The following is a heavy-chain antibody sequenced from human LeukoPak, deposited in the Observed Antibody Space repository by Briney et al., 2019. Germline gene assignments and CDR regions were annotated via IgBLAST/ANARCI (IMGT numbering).Heavy chain of an antibody. D-gene: IGHD3-9*01. CDR3: ATDQRYAFDY. Sequence: GGSLRLSSATSGFSFTDYPMNWVRQAPGKGLEWISNIRTTAEGAKYAYYADSMKGRVTISRDDGKNTLYLHMNSLRDDDTAVYYCATDQRYAFDYWGQGILVTVSS. J-gene: IGHJ4*02. CDR1: GFSFTDYP. CDR2: IRTTAEGAKYA. V-gene: IGHV3-48*02.